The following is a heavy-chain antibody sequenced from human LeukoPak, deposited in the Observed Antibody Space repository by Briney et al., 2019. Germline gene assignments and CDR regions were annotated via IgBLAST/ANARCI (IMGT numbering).Heavy chain of an antibody. V-gene: IGHV3-23*01. CDR1: QFTFSRFA. CDR3: AKHLGSHSFLFYYMDV. D-gene: IGHD2-21*01. Sequence: TGGSLRLSCEASQFTFSRFAMSWIRHAPATGLEWVSTLSGSGTAPYYADSVKGRFTTSRDNSKDTLYLQMDNLRADDTAVYYCAKHLGSHSFLFYYMDVWGTGTSVIVSS. CDR2: LSGSGTAP. J-gene: IGHJ6*03.